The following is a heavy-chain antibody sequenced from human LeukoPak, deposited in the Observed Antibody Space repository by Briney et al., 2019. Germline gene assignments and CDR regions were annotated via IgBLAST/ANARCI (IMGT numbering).Heavy chain of an antibody. CDR1: GFTFSSYW. V-gene: IGHV3-74*01. CDR2: INSDGSST. CDR3: ARDTNDFWSGYSKLPDY. J-gene: IGHJ4*02. Sequence: GSLRLSCAASGFTFSSYWMHWVRQAQGQGLVWVSRINSDGSSTSYADSVKGRFTISTDNAKNTLYLQMNSLRAADTAVYYCARDTNDFWSGYSKLPDYWGQGTLVTVSS. D-gene: IGHD3-3*01.